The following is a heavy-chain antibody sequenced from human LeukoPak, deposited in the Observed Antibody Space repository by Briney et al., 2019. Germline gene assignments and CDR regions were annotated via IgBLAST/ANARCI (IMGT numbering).Heavy chain of an antibody. CDR2: FDPEDGET. J-gene: IGHJ5*02. CDR1: GYTLTELS. D-gene: IGHD3-9*01. V-gene: IGHV1-24*01. CDR3: ATNYDILTGYYRREGFDP. Sequence: ASVKVSCKVSGYTLTELSMHWVRQAPGKGLEWMGGFDPEDGETIYAQKFQGRVTMTEDTSTDTAYMELSSLRSEDTAVYYCATNYDILTGYYRREGFDPWGQGTLVTVSS.